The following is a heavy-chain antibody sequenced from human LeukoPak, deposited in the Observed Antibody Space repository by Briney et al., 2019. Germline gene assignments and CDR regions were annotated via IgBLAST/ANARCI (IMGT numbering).Heavy chain of an antibody. CDR2: INTNTGNP. D-gene: IGHD3-22*01. Sequence: ASVKVSCKASGYTFTGYYMHWVRQAPGQGLEWMGWINTNTGNPTYAQGFTGRFVFSLDTSVSTAYLQISSLKAEDTAVYYCARHTFGYYDSSGYGYYYMDVWGKGTTVTISS. CDR1: GYTFTGYY. V-gene: IGHV7-4-1*02. J-gene: IGHJ6*03. CDR3: ARHTFGYYDSSGYGYYYMDV.